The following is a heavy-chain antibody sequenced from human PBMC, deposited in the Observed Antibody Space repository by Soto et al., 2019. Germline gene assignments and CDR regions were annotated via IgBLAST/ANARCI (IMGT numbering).Heavy chain of an antibody. Sequence: SVKVSCKASGGTFSSYAISWVRQAPGQGLEWMGGIIPIFGTANYAQKFQGRVTITADESTSTAYMELSSLRSEDTAVYYCARLRGYSYGFNWFDPWGQGTLVTVSS. D-gene: IGHD5-18*01. J-gene: IGHJ5*02. CDR3: ARLRGYSYGFNWFDP. CDR1: GGTFSSYA. V-gene: IGHV1-69*13. CDR2: IIPIFGTA.